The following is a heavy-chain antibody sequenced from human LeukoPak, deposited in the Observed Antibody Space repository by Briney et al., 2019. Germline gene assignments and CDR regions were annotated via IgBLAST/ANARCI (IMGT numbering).Heavy chain of an antibody. D-gene: IGHD6-19*01. CDR2: ISGSGGST. CDR1: GFTFSSYA. J-gene: IGHJ4*02. V-gene: IGHV3-23*01. Sequence: GGTLSLSCAASGFTFSSYAMSWVRQAPGKGLEWCSAISGSGGSTYYADSMKDRFTTSSDNSSNTQYLQMTSLRTEDTAVYYCAKDRSSIAVAGTYDYWGQGTLVTVTS. CDR3: AKDRSSIAVAGTYDY.